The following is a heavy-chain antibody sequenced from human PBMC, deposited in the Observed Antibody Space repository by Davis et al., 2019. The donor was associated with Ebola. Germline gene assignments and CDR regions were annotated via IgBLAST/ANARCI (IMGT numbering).Heavy chain of an antibody. J-gene: IGHJ4*02. CDR2: ISWNSGNI. D-gene: IGHD3-16*01. V-gene: IGHV3-9*01. Sequence: SLKISCAASGFTFDDYAMHWVRQAPGKGLEWVSGISWNSGNIGYADSVKGRFTISRDNAKNSLYLQMNSLRAEDTAVYYCARRGGSQTFDFWGQGTLVTVSS. CDR1: GFTFDDYA. CDR3: ARRGGSQTFDF.